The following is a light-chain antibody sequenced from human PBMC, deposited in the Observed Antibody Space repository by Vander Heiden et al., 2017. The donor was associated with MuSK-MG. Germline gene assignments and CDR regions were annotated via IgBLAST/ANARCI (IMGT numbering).Light chain of an antibody. Sequence: QSVLTQPPSVSGAPGQRVTISCTGSSSNIGAGYDVHWYQQLPGTAPKLLIYGNSNRPSWVPARFSGSTSGTSASLAITALQAEDEADYYCQSYDTSMSGYVVFGGGTKLTVL. CDR3: QSYDTSMSGYVV. CDR1: SSNIGAGYD. CDR2: GNS. V-gene: IGLV1-40*01. J-gene: IGLJ2*01.